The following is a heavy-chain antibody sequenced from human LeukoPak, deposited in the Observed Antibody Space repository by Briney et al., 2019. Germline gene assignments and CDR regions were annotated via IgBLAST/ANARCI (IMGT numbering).Heavy chain of an antibody. D-gene: IGHD3-10*01. J-gene: IGHJ4*02. CDR3: ASHRVTMVRGVIITTDY. CDR2: IYYSGST. CDR1: GGSISSSSYY. V-gene: IGHV4-39*07. Sequence: SETLSLTCTVSGGSISSSSYYWGWIRQPPGRGLEWIGSIYYSGSTYYNPSLKSRVTISVDASKNQFSLKVSSVTAADTAVYYCASHRVTMVRGVIITTDYWGQGTLVTVSS.